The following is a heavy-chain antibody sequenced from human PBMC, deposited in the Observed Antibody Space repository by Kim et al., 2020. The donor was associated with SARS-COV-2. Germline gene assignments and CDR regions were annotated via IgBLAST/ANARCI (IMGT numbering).Heavy chain of an antibody. CDR3: ARDHRIVPAATPPSY. CDR1: GYTFTSYG. Sequence: ASVKVSCKASGYTFTSYGISWVRQAPGQGLEWMGWISAYNGNTNYAQKLQGRVTMTTDTSTSTAYMELRSLRSDDTAVYYCARDHRIVPAATPPSYWGQGTLVTVSS. CDR2: ISAYNGNT. V-gene: IGHV1-18*01. D-gene: IGHD2-2*01. J-gene: IGHJ4*02.